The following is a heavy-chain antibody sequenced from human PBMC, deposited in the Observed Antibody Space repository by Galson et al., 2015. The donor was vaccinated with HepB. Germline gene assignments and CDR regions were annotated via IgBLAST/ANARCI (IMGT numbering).Heavy chain of an antibody. V-gene: IGHV1-69*13. D-gene: IGHD6-13*01. CDR1: GGTFSSYG. J-gene: IGHJ5*02. CDR2: IIPTFGIA. Sequence: SVKVSCKASGGTFSSYGISWVRQAPGQGLEWMGGIIPTFGIANYAQKFQGRVTITADESTSTAYMELSSLRSEDTAVCYCVRDNMGRIAAAVPNWFDPWGQGTLVIVSS. CDR3: VRDNMGRIAAAVPNWFDP.